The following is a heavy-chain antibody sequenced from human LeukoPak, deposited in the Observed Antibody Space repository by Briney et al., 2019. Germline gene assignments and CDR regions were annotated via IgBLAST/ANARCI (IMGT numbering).Heavy chain of an antibody. CDR1: GFTFSRYG. CDR3: ARVGYSSSWSHFDY. D-gene: IGHD6-13*01. CDR2: IWYDGSNK. J-gene: IGHJ4*02. Sequence: GGSLRLSRAASGFTFSRYGMRWVRQAPGKGLEWVAVIWYDGSNKYYADSVKGRFTISRDNSKNTLYLQMNSLRAEDTAIYFCARVGYSSSWSHFDYWGQGTLVTVSS. V-gene: IGHV3-33*01.